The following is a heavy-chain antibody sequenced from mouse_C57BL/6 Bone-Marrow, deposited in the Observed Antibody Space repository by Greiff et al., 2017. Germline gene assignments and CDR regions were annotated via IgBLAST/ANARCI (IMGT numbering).Heavy chain of an antibody. CDR2: ISDGGSYT. D-gene: IGHD1-1*01. CDR3: ARDASYYYGSSPYAMDY. V-gene: IGHV5-4*01. CDR1: GFTFSSYA. J-gene: IGHJ4*01. Sequence: EVQRVESGGGLVKPGGSLKLSCAASGFTFSSYAMSWVRQTPEKRLEWVATISDGGSYTYYPDNVKGRFTISRDNAKNNLYLQMSHLKSEDTAMYYCARDASYYYGSSPYAMDYWGQGTSVTVSS.